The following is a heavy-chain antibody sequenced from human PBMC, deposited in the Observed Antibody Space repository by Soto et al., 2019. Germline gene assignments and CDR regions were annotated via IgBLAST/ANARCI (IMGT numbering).Heavy chain of an antibody. CDR3: AKVEERWDLTLHYDS. CDR1: GFTFSSYA. V-gene: IGHV3-30*18. D-gene: IGHD1-26*01. J-gene: IGHJ4*02. Sequence: QVQLVESGGGVVQPGRSLRLSCAASGFTFSSYAMHWVRQAPGKGLEWVAAISYDGPNQYYCDSVKGRFTISRDNSRNMLYLQMDSLRDEDTSLYYCAKVEERWDLTLHYDSWGQGTLVTVSS. CDR2: ISYDGPNQ.